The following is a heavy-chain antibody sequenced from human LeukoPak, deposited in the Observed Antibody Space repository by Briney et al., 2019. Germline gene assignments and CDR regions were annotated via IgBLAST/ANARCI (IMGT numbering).Heavy chain of an antibody. V-gene: IGHV4-34*01. J-gene: IGHJ4*02. Sequence: SETLSLTCAVYGGSFSGYYWSWIRQPPGKGLEWIGEINHSGSTNYNPSLKSRVTISVDTSKNQFSLKLSSVTAADTAVYYCARLSSGWYSIGYWGQGTPVTVSS. CDR2: INHSGST. CDR1: GGSFSGYY. CDR3: ARLSSGWYSIGY. D-gene: IGHD6-19*01.